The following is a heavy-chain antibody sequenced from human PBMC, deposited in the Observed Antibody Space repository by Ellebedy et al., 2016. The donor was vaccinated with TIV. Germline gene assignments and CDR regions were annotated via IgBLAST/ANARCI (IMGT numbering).Heavy chain of an antibody. Sequence: MPSETLSLTCTVSGGSISRSSYYWGWVRQHPGKGLEWKARNYYSGSTYYNPSLKSRLTISVDTSKNQFSLKLTSVTAADTAVYYCACEPPYFYGASDIYLQDFWGQGTLVTVSS. J-gene: IGHJ4*02. CDR2: NYYSGST. V-gene: IGHV4-39*01. CDR1: GGSISRSSYY. D-gene: IGHD4/OR15-4a*01. CDR3: ACEPPYFYGASDIYLQDF.